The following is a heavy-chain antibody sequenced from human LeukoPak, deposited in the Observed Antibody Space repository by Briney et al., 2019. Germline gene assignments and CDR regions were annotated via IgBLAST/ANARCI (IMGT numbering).Heavy chain of an antibody. D-gene: IGHD1-26*01. CDR3: ARESSGSYYSYYYYGKDV. CDR2: IYYSGST. V-gene: IGHV4-59*12. CDR1: GGSISSYY. Sequence: SETLSLTCTVSGGSISSYYWSWIRQPPGKGLEWIGYIYYSGSTNYNPSLKSRVTISVDTSKKQFSLKLSSVTAADTAVFYCARESSGSYYSYYYYGKDVWGQGTTVTVSS. J-gene: IGHJ6*02.